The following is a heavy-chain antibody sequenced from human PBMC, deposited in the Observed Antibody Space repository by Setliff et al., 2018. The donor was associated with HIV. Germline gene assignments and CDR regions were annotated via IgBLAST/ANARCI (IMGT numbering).Heavy chain of an antibody. Sequence: ASEKVSCKTSGYTFTSYEINWVRQATGQGLEWMGWISPNFGNTNYAQKLQGRVTMTTDTSTSTAYMELRSLRSDDTAVYYCARSHGSSGYYVYFDYWGQGTLVTVSS. CDR2: ISPNFGNT. CDR1: GYTFTSYE. V-gene: IGHV1-18*01. D-gene: IGHD3-22*01. CDR3: ARSHGSSGYYVYFDY. J-gene: IGHJ4*02.